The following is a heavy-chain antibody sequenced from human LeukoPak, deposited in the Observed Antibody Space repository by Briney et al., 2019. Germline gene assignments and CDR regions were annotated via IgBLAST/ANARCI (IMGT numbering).Heavy chain of an antibody. J-gene: IGHJ4*02. V-gene: IGHV3-23*01. CDR3: PKDVRPRSKILGELGY. CDR1: GFTFSSYA. CDR2: ISGSGGST. Sequence: GGSLRLSCAASGFTFSSYAMSWVRQAPGKGLEWVSAISGSGGSTYYADSVKGRFTISRDNSKNTLYLQMNSLRAEDTAVYYCPKDVRPRSKILGELGYWGQGTLVTVSS. D-gene: IGHD3-10*01.